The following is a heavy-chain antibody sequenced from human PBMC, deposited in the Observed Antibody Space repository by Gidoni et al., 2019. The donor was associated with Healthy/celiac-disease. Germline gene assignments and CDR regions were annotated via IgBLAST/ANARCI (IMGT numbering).Heavy chain of an antibody. J-gene: IGHJ6*03. CDR2: INAGNGNT. CDR3: ARESPSGYYYYMDV. Sequence: QVQLVQSGAEVKKPGASVTVSCKASGYTFTSYAMHWVRQAPGQRLEWMGWINAGNGNTKYSQKFQGRVTITRDTSASTAYMELSSLRSEDTAVYYCARESPSGYYYYMDVWGKGTTVTVSS. V-gene: IGHV1-3*01. CDR1: GYTFTSYA.